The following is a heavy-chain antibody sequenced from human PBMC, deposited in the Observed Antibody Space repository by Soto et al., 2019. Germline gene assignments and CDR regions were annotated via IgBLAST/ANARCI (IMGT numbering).Heavy chain of an antibody. J-gene: IGHJ6*03. D-gene: IGHD3-16*02. V-gene: IGHV4-34*01. Sequence: QVQLQLWGAGLLKPSETLSLTCAVNDVSFSDYYWSWIRQPPGKGLEWIGEDNHGGGTNYSPSLKSRGTISVETSKNQFSLKLSSVTAADTAVYFCARLSRAFGGVVASRPHYYYYMDVWGKGTTVTVSS. CDR3: ARLSRAFGGVVASRPHYYYYMDV. CDR2: DNHGGGT. CDR1: DVSFSDYY.